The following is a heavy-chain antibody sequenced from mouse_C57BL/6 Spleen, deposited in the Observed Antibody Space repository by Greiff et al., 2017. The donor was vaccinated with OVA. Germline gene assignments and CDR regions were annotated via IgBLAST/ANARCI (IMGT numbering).Heavy chain of an antibody. CDR2: IYPSDSET. J-gene: IGHJ2*01. V-gene: IGHV1-52*01. CDR3: ARRGDYGLDY. CDR1: GYTFTSYW. D-gene: IGHD2-4*01. Sequence: QVQLQQPGAELVRPGSSVKLSCKASGYTFTSYWMHWVKQRPIQGLEWIGNIYPSDSETHYNQKFKDKATLTVDKSSSTAYMQLSSLTSEDSAVYYCARRGDYGLDYWGQGTTLTVSS.